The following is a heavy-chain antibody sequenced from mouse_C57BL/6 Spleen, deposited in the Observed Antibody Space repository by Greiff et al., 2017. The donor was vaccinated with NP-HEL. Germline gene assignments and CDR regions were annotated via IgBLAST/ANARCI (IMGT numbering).Heavy chain of an antibody. Sequence: VQLQQSGAELVRPGSSVKLSCKASGYTFTSYWMHWVKQRPIQGLEWIGNIDPSDSETHYNQKFTDKATLTVDKSSSTAYMRVSCLTSEDSAVYYCGREKDFLFAYWGQGTLVTVSA. J-gene: IGHJ3*01. CDR3: GREKDFLFAY. CDR2: IDPSDSET. CDR1: GYTFTSYW. V-gene: IGHV1-52*01.